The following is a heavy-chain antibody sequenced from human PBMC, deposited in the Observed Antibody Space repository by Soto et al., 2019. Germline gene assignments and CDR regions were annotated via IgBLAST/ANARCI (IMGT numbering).Heavy chain of an antibody. CDR3: AKDVGGTVTTALFDY. CDR2: ISWNSGSI. CDR1: GFTFDDYA. Sequence: ESGGGLVQPGRSLRLSCAASGFTFDDYAMHWVRQAPGKGLEWVSGISWNSGSIGYADSVKGRFTISRDNAKNSLYLQMNSLRAEDTALYYCAKDVGGTVTTALFDYWGQGTLVTVSS. V-gene: IGHV3-9*01. D-gene: IGHD4-17*01. J-gene: IGHJ4*02.